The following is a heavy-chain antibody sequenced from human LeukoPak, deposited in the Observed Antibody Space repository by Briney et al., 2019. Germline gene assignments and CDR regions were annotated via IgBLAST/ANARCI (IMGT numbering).Heavy chain of an antibody. J-gene: IGHJ4*02. D-gene: IGHD4-23*01. Sequence: DSVKGRFTISRDNSKNTLYLQMNSLRAEDTAVYYCARRDGAYSHPYDYWGQGTLVTVS. CDR3: ARRDGAYSHPYDY. V-gene: IGHV3-30*07.